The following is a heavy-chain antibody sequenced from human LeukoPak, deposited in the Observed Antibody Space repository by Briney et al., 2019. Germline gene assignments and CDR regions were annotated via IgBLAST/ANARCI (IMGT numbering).Heavy chain of an antibody. CDR2: IFGSGGSA. V-gene: IGHV3-23*01. J-gene: IGHJ4*02. CDR1: GFTFSSYA. Sequence: GGSLRLSCTASGFTFSSYAMYWVRQTPGKGLEWVSGIFGSGGSAHYADSVKGRFTISRDNSQNTVYLQMNSLRAEDTAVYYCAKDIAADGASYFDYWGQGTLVSVSS. D-gene: IGHD6-13*01. CDR3: AKDIAADGASYFDY.